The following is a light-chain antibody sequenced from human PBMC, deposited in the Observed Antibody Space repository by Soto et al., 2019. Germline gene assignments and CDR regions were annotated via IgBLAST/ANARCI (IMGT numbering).Light chain of an antibody. Sequence: EIVMTQSPATLSVPPGDRATLSCRASESVRSDLAWYQQKPGQAPRLLIYGGSIRAADIPDRFSGSGSGTEFTLTISTVQSEDFAVYYCQQYNDWPTITFGQGTRLGTK. CDR1: ESVRSD. CDR3: QQYNDWPTIT. V-gene: IGKV3-15*01. J-gene: IGKJ5*01. CDR2: GGS.